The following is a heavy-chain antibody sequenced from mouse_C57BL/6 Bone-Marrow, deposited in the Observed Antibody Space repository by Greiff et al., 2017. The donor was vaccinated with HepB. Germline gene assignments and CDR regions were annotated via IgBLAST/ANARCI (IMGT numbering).Heavy chain of an antibody. CDR2: IDPEDGET. J-gene: IGHJ2*01. CDR1: GFNIKDYY. CDR3: ARVGVTPYYIDY. D-gene: IGHD2-2*01. V-gene: IGHV14-2*01. Sequence: EVQLQQSGAELVKPGASVKLSCTASGFNIKDYYMHWVKQRTEQGLEWIGRIDPEDGETKYAPKFKGKATITADTSSNTAYLQLSSLTSEDSAVSYCARVGVTPYYIDYWGQGTTLTVSS.